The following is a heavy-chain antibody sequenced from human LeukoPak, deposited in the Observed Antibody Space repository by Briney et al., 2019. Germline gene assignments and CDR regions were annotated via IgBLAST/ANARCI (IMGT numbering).Heavy chain of an antibody. CDR3: ARDRGAWGDWSGLDV. CDR2: ITPNADRT. D-gene: IGHD2-21*02. Sequence: GGSLRLSCAASGFTFGSYGMSWVRQAPGKGLEWVSFITPNADRTSYADSVEGRFTISRDNPRNTLYMQMNSLRDEDTAVYYCARDRGAWGDWSGLDVWGQGTTVTVSS. J-gene: IGHJ6*02. V-gene: IGHV3-23*01. CDR1: GFTFGSYG.